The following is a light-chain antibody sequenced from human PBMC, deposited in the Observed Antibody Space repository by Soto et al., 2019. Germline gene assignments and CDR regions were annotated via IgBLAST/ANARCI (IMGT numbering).Light chain of an antibody. CDR3: QQYGSSPQT. CDR2: DAS. V-gene: IGKV3D-20*01. Sequence: DIELTQSPATLSLSPGDRATLSCGASQSVSSSYLAWYQQRPGLAPRLLIYDASYRATGIPDRFSGSGSGTDFTLTISRLEPEDFAVYYCQQYGSSPQTFGQGTKLEIK. J-gene: IGKJ2*01. CDR1: QSVSSSY.